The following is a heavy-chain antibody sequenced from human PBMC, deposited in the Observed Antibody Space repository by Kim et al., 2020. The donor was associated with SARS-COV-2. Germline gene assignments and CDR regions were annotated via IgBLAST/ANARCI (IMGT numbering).Heavy chain of an antibody. Sequence: TNYAQKVQGRVTMTRDTSISTAYMELSRLRSDDTVVYYCARGDSAAALDYWGQGTLVTVSS. CDR2: T. J-gene: IGHJ4*02. D-gene: IGHD6-13*01. V-gene: IGHV1-2*05. CDR3: ARGDSAAALDY.